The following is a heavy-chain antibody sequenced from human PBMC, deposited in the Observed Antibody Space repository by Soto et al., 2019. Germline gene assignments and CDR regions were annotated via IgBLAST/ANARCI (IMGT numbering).Heavy chain of an antibody. D-gene: IGHD3-16*02. J-gene: IGHJ4*02. V-gene: IGHV3-9*01. CDR1: GFTFDDYA. Sequence: GGSLRLSCAASGFTFDDYAMHWVRQVPGKGLEWVSSISWNSDSIGYANSVKGRFTISRDNAKNSLYLQMSSLKPEDTALYCCAKDKGLSLYYFDYWGQGTLVTVSS. CDR3: AKDKGLSLYYFDY. CDR2: ISWNSDSI.